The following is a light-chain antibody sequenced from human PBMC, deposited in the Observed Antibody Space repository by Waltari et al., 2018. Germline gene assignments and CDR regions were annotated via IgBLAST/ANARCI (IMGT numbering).Light chain of an antibody. CDR1: SSNIGHNA. Sequence: QSVLTQPPSVSEAPRQRVTISCSVSSSNIGHNAVNWYQQPPGKPPKLLIYYDDLLPSGVSDRFSGSKSGTSASLAISGLQSEDEADYYCAAWDDSLNGYVFGTGTKVTVL. V-gene: IGLV1-36*01. CDR3: AAWDDSLNGYV. CDR2: YDD. J-gene: IGLJ1*01.